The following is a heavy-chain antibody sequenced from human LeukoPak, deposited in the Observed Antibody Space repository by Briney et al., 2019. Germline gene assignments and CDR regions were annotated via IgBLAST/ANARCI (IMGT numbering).Heavy chain of an antibody. CDR3: ARVGATYYDFWSGYYTGYYFDY. V-gene: IGHV4-61*05. CDR1: GGSISSSYYY. J-gene: IGHJ4*02. D-gene: IGHD3-3*01. CDR2: IYYSGST. Sequence: SETLSLTCTVSGGSISSSYYYWGWIRQPPGKGLEWIGYIYYSGSTNYNPSLKSRVTISVDTSKNQFSLKLSSVTAADTAVYYCARVGATYYDFWSGYYTGYYFDYWGQGTLVTVSS.